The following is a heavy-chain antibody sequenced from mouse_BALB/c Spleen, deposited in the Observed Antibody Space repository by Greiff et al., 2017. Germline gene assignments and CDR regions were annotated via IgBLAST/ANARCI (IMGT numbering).Heavy chain of an antibody. D-gene: IGHD1-1*01. J-gene: IGHJ1*01. V-gene: IGHV1S81*02. CDR3: ARDYYGSMRYFDV. Sequence: SGAELVKPGASVKLSCKASGYTFTSYWMHWVKQRPGQGLEWIGEINPSNGRTNYNEKFKSKATLTVDKSSSTAYMQLSSLTSEDSAVYYCARDYYGSMRYFDVWGAGTTVTVSS. CDR1: GYTFTSYW. CDR2: INPSNGRT.